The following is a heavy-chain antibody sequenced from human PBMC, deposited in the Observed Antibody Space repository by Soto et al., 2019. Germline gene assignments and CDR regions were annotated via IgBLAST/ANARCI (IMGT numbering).Heavy chain of an antibody. D-gene: IGHD3-10*01. CDR1: GFTFSSYA. Sequence: GGSLRLSCAASGFTFSSYAMSWVRQAPGKGLEWVSAISGSGGSTYYADSVKGRFTISRENSKNTQYLKMNSLTAEDTAVYYCANPYRPYYYGSGSYFDYWGQGTLVTVSS. CDR3: ANPYRPYYYGSGSYFDY. CDR2: ISGSGGST. J-gene: IGHJ4*02. V-gene: IGHV3-23*01.